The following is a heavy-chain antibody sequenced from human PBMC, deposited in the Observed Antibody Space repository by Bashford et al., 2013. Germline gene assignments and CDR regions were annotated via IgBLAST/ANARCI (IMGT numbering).Heavy chain of an antibody. CDR1: GFTFDDYT. D-gene: IGHD5-12*01. CDR3: AKRYSPATSFTASPPPWNYGMTS. V-gene: IGHV3-43*01. Sequence: GGSLRLSCAASGFTFDDYTMHWVRQAPGKGLEWVSLISWDGGSTYYADSVKGRFTISRDNSKNSLYLQMNSLRTEDTALYYCAKRYSPATSFTASPPPWNYGMTSGAEGPRSPSP. J-gene: IGHJ6*02. CDR2: ISWDGGST.